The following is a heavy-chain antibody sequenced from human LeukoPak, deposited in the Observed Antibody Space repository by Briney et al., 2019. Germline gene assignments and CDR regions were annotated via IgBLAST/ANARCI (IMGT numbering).Heavy chain of an antibody. CDR1: GFTVSINS. CDR3: ARESGSVTSEVDFDY. V-gene: IGHV3-7*01. Sequence: PGGSLRLSCTVSGFTVSINSMSWVRQAPGKGLEWVATIRQDGSQKYYVDSVKGRFTISRDNAKNSLYLQMNSLRAEDTAVYYCARESGSVTSEVDFDYWGQGTLVTVSS. CDR2: IRQDGSQK. J-gene: IGHJ4*02. D-gene: IGHD4-17*01.